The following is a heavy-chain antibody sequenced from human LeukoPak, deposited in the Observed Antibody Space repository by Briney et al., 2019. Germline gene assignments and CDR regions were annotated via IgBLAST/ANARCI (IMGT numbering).Heavy chain of an antibody. V-gene: IGHV4-59*01. CDR2: IYYDGST. CDR3: ARSGVFDY. Sequence: SETLSLTCTVSGGSITYYYWSWIRQPPGKGLEWMGYIYYDGSTNYNPSLKSRVTISVDTSKNQFSLRLTSVTAADTAVYYCARSGVFDYWGQGTLVTVSS. CDR1: GGSITYYY. D-gene: IGHD3-10*01. J-gene: IGHJ4*02.